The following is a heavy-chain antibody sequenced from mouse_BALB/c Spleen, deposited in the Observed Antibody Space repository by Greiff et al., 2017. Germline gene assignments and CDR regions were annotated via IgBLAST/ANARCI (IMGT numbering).Heavy chain of an antibody. J-gene: IGHJ3*01. CDR1: GFTFSSFG. V-gene: IGHV5-17*02. D-gene: IGHD2-4*01. CDR3: ARSMNTNGFFAY. Sequence: EVNVVESGGGLVQPGGSRKLSCAASGFTFSSFGMHWVRQAPEKGLEWVAYISSGSSTIYYADTVKGRFTISRDNPKNTLFLQMTSLRSEDTAMYYCARSMNTNGFFAYWGQGTLVTVSA. CDR2: ISSGSSTI.